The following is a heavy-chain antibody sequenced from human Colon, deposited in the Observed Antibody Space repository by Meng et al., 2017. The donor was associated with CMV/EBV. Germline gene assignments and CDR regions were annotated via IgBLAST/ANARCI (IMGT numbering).Heavy chain of an antibody. Sequence: GSGRELVKPSATLAVGCIVSGGSISSYYWRWTRQPAGKGLEWIGRIYPSGFPKYKPSLESRVTMSADTSKNQISLKLTSVTAADTAVYYCARAQYTYGYWIFDYWGQGTLVTVSS. CDR3: ARAQYTYGYWIFDY. J-gene: IGHJ4*02. V-gene: IGHV4-4*07. CDR1: GGSISSYY. D-gene: IGHD5-18*01. CDR2: IYPSGFP.